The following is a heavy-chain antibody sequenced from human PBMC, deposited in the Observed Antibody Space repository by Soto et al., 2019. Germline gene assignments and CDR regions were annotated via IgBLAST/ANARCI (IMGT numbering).Heavy chain of an antibody. CDR1: GYTFTSYG. CDR3: ARDPSSGWYAKGDFDY. J-gene: IGHJ4*02. V-gene: IGHV1-18*01. CDR2: ISAYNGNT. Sequence: QVQLVQSGAEVKKPGASVKVSCKASGYTFTSYGISWVRQAPGQGLEWMGWISAYNGNTNYAQKLQGRVNMTTDTSTSTAYRELRSLRSDDTAVYYCARDPSSGWYAKGDFDYWGQGTLVTVSS. D-gene: IGHD6-19*01.